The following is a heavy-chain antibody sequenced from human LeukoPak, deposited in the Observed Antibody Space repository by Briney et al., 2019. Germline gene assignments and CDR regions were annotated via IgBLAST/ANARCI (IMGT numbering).Heavy chain of an antibody. J-gene: IGHJ6*03. Sequence: GSLRLSCAASGFTFSSYEMNWVRQAPGKGLEWIGSIYYSGSTYYNPSLKSRVTISVDTSKNQFSLKLSSVTAADTAVYYCARRTVTTGYRDVWGKGTTVTVSS. D-gene: IGHD4-17*01. CDR1: GFTFSSYE. V-gene: IGHV4-39*01. CDR3: ARRTVTTGYRDV. CDR2: IYYSGST.